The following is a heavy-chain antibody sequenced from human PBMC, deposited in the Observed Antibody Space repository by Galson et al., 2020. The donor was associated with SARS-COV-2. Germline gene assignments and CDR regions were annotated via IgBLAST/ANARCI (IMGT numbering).Heavy chain of an antibody. CDR2: IYISGNT. D-gene: IGHD4-17*01. CDR1: GGSLTSGSYY. Sequence: SATLSLTCTVSGGSLTSGSYYWTWIRQPAGKGLEWIGRIYISGNTDYNPSLRSRVTISLDTSKKQFSLKLKSVTAADTAVYYCTKEDYGDYGGPWFDPWGQGTLVTVSS. V-gene: IGHV4-61*02. CDR3: TKEDYGDYGGPWFDP. J-gene: IGHJ5*02.